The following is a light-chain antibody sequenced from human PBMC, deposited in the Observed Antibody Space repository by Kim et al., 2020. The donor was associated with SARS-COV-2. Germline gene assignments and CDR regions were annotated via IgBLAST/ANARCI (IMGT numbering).Light chain of an antibody. Sequence: QSVLTQPPSASGTPGQTVTISCSGSTSNIGTNTVKWYQQLPGTAPKLLIYNNSQRPSGVPDRFSGSKSGTSASLAISGLQSEDESDYYCAAWDDSLNGVVFGGGTQLTVL. J-gene: IGLJ2*01. CDR3: AAWDDSLNGVV. CDR2: NNS. V-gene: IGLV1-44*01. CDR1: TSNIGTNT.